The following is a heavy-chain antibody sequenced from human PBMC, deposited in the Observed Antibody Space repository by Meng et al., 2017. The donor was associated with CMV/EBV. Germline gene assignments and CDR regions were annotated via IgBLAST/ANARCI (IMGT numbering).Heavy chain of an antibody. V-gene: IGHV1-2*02. CDR1: GYTFTGYY. CDR3: ARDSGVMTMVVTEGGWFDP. CDR2: INPNSGGT. J-gene: IGHJ5*02. D-gene: IGHD4-23*01. Sequence: ASVKVSCKASGYTFTGYYMHWVRQAPGQGLEWMGWINPNSGGTNYAQKFQGRVTMTRDTSISTAYMELSRLRSDDTAAYYCARDSGVMTMVVTEGGWFDPWGQGTLVTVSS.